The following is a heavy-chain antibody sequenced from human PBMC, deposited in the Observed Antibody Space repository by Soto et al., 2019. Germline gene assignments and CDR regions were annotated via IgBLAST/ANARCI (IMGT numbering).Heavy chain of an antibody. D-gene: IGHD3-10*01. CDR2: ISGGGGVST. CDR3: AKDAISMVRGVNNWFDP. CDR1: GFTFGSYA. V-gene: IGHV3-23*01. J-gene: IGHJ5*02. Sequence: PGGSLRLSCAASGFTFGSYAMTWVRQAPGKGLEWVSGISGGGGVSTYYADSVKGRFTISRDNSMNTLYLQMNRLRAEDTAVYYCAKDAISMVRGVNNWFDPWGQGTLVTVSS.